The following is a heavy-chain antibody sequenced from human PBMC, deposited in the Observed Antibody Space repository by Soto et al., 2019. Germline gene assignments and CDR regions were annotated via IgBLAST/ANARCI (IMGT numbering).Heavy chain of an antibody. CDR1: GFTFSSYW. Sequence: EVQLVESGGGLVQPGGSLRLSCAASGFTFSSYWMSWVRQAPGKGLEWVANIKQDGSEKYYVDSVKGRFTISRDNAKNSLYLQMNSLRAEDTAVYYCARDQGYSSGWLPARYWGQGTLVTVSS. V-gene: IGHV3-7*03. D-gene: IGHD6-19*01. CDR2: IKQDGSEK. J-gene: IGHJ4*02. CDR3: ARDQGYSSGWLPARY.